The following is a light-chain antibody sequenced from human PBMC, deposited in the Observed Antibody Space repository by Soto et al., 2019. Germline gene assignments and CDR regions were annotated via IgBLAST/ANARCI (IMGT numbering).Light chain of an antibody. CDR1: SSDVGGYDL. V-gene: IGLV2-23*01. J-gene: IGLJ1*01. CDR3: CSYEVIRTYV. CDR2: EGS. Sequence: QSAVGQPASVSGSPGQSITISCTGTSSDVGGYDLVSWDQQHPGKAPKLMIYEGSKRPSGVSNRFSGSKSGNTASLTVSGLQAEDEADYYCCSYEVIRTYVFGTATKPTVL.